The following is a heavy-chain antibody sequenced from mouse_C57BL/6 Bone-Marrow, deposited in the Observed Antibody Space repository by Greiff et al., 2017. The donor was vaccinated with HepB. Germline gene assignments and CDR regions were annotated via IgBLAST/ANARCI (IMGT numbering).Heavy chain of an antibody. Sequence: EVKLVESGGDLVKPGGSLKLSCAASGFTFSSYGMSWVRQTPDKRLEWVATISSGGSYTYYPDSVKGRFTISRDNAKNTLYLQMSSLKSEDTAMYYCARHYGAAMDYWGQGTSVTVSS. CDR3: ARHYGAAMDY. CDR2: ISSGGSYT. J-gene: IGHJ4*01. D-gene: IGHD1-1*01. V-gene: IGHV5-6*01. CDR1: GFTFSSYG.